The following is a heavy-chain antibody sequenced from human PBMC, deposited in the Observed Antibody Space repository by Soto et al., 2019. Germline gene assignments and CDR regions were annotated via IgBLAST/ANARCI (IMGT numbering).Heavy chain of an antibody. Sequence: ASVKVSCKASGYTFTSYGISWVRQAPGQGLEWMGWISAYNGNTNYAQKLQGRVTMTTDTSTSTAYMELRSLRSDDTAVYYCVRGARIAAGFYYYYGMDVWGQGTTVTVSS. J-gene: IGHJ6*02. CDR1: GYTFTSYG. CDR3: VRGARIAAGFYYYYGMDV. CDR2: ISAYNGNT. D-gene: IGHD6-6*01. V-gene: IGHV1-18*01.